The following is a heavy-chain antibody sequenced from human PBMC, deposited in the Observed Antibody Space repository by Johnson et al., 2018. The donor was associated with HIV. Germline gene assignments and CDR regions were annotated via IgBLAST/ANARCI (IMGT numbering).Heavy chain of an antibody. CDR2: ISSSGSII. Sequence: QVQLVESGGGLVQPGGSLSLSCGASGFSVTNTYMNWVRQAPGKGLEWVSYISSSGSIIYSADSMQGRFTNSRDNAKNSLYLQMNSLRAEDTALYYCARSKDCSGGSCPDGFDIWGQGTMVIVSS. V-gene: IGHV3-11*04. D-gene: IGHD2-15*01. J-gene: IGHJ3*02. CDR1: GFSVTNTY. CDR3: ARSKDCSGGSCPDGFDI.